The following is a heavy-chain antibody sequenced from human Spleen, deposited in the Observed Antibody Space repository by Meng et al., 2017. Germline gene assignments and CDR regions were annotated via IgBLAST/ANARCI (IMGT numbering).Heavy chain of an antibody. CDR3: ARDRFTVVRGSLYYFDY. V-gene: IGHV3-33*01. CDR1: GFTFSSYG. J-gene: IGHJ4*02. Sequence: GESLKISCAASGFTFSSYGMHWVRQAPGKGLEWVAVIWYDGSNKYYADSVKGRFTISRDNSKNTLYLQMNSLRAEDTAVYYCARDRFTVVRGSLYYFDYWGQGTLVTVSS. D-gene: IGHD3-10*01. CDR2: IWYDGSNK.